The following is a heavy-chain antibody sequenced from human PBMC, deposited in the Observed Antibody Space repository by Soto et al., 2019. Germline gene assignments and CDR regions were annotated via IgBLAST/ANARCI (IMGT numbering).Heavy chain of an antibody. CDR2: IQSGGTT. J-gene: IGHJ6*04. V-gene: IGHV3-66*01. CDR1: GFSVSSKY. D-gene: IGHD2-8*01. Sequence: EVQLVESGGDLVQPGGSLRLSCAASGFSVSSKYMSWFGQPPGRGLEGVSLIQSGGTTYYAGSVKGRFTISRDYSENTLFLQMNSLRVEDTAVYYCTRDDVHFNGDRYYGVPMDVWGKGTTVTVSA. CDR3: TRDDVHFNGDRYYGVPMDV.